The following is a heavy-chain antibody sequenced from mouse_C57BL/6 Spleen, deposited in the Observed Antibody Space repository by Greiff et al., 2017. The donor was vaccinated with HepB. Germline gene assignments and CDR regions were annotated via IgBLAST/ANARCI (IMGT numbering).Heavy chain of an antibody. J-gene: IGHJ3*01. CDR3: TKSYDGYPRFAY. Sequence: VQLKESGTVLARPGASVKMSCKTSGYTFTSYWMHWVKQRPGQGLEWIGAIYPGNSDTSSNQKFKGKAKLTAVTSASTAYMELSSMTNEDSAVYYWTKSYDGYPRFAYWGQGTLVTVSA. D-gene: IGHD2-3*01. CDR2: IYPGNSDT. V-gene: IGHV1-5*01. CDR1: GYTFTSYW.